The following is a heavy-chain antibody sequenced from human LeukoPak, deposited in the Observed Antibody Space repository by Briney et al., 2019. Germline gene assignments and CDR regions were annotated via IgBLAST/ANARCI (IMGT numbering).Heavy chain of an antibody. CDR1: GYSFSNYW. CDR2: IYPGDSDT. V-gene: IGHV5-51*01. D-gene: IGHD1-1*01. Sequence: GESLKISCRGSGYSFSNYWLVWVRQMPGKGLEWMGMIYPGDSDTRYSPSFQGQVTISADKSFSTAFLQWSSLKASDSAIYYCARENLVERQTSYMDVWGKGTTVTVSS. J-gene: IGHJ6*03. CDR3: ARENLVERQTSYMDV.